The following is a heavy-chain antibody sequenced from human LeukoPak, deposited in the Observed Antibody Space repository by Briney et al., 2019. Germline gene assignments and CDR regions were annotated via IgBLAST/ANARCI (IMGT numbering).Heavy chain of an antibody. CDR2: IYTGGTT. CDR1: GFTFSKFA. V-gene: IGHV3-53*01. CDR3: ARGAAMVTGYFDY. Sequence: GGSLRLSCAASGFTFSKFALSWVRQAPGKGLEWVSVIYTGGTTYYADSVKGRFTISRDNSKNTLYLQMNSLRAEDTAVYYCARGAAMVTGYFDYWGQGTLVTVSS. D-gene: IGHD5-18*01. J-gene: IGHJ4*02.